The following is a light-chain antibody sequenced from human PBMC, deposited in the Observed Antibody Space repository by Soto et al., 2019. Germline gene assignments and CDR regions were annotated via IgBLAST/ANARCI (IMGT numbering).Light chain of an antibody. Sequence: EIVLTQSPATLSLSPGGRATLSCRASQTVSSQLPWYQQKPGQAPRLLIYDASNRATGIPARFSGSGSATDFTLTISSLEPEDVAVYYCQQRSNWPLTFGGGTKVDIK. CDR1: QTVSSQ. CDR2: DAS. J-gene: IGKJ4*01. V-gene: IGKV3-11*01. CDR3: QQRSNWPLT.